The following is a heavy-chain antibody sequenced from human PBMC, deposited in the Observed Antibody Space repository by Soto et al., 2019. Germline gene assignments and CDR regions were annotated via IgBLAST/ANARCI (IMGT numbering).Heavy chain of an antibody. CDR3: ARGHDFWSGHYYYYYGMDV. Sequence: SETLSLTCTVSGGSISSGGYYWSWIRQHPGKGLEWIGYIYYSGSTYYNPSLKSRVTISVDTSKNQFSLKLSSVTAADTAVYYCARGHDFWSGHYYYYYGMDVWGQGTTVTVSS. CDR1: GGSISSGGYY. D-gene: IGHD3-3*01. J-gene: IGHJ6*02. V-gene: IGHV4-31*03. CDR2: IYYSGST.